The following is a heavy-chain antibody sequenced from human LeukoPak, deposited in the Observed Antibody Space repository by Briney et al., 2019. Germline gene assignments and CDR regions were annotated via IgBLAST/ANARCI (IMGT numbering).Heavy chain of an antibody. V-gene: IGHV3-23*01. CDR2: ISGSGGST. J-gene: IGHJ4*02. Sequence: PGGSLRLSCAASGFTFSSYAMSWVRQAPGKGLEWVSAISGSGGSTYYADSVKGRFTISRDNSKNTLYLQMNSLRVEDTAVYYCAKELTLWFGEPIDYWGQGTLVTVSS. D-gene: IGHD3-10*01. CDR1: GFTFSSYA. CDR3: AKELTLWFGEPIDY.